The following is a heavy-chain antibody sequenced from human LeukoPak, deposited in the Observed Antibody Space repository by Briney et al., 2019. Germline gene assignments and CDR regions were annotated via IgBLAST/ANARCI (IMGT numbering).Heavy chain of an antibody. Sequence: VASVKVSCKASGYTFTSYGISWVRQAPGQGLEWMGWISAYNGNTNYAQKLQGRVTMTTDTSTSTAYMELRSLRSDDTAVYYCARAEIAAAGNYYYYYMDVWGKGTTVTVSS. CDR3: ARAEIAAAGNYYYYYMDV. V-gene: IGHV1-18*01. D-gene: IGHD6-13*01. CDR1: GYTFTSYG. J-gene: IGHJ6*03. CDR2: ISAYNGNT.